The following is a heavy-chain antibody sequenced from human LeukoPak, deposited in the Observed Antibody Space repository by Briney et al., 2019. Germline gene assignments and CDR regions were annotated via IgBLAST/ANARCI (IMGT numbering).Heavy chain of an antibody. J-gene: IGHJ4*02. CDR1: AGSISSDSYY. D-gene: IGHD4-17*01. CDR3: ARLPTVTFFDY. V-gene: IGHV4-39*01. Sequence: SETLSLTCTVSAGSISSDSYYWGWIRQPPGKGLEWIGTIYYSGNTYYNPSLKSRVTISVDTSKNQFSLRLSSVTAADTAVYYCARLPTVTFFDYWGQGTLVTVSS. CDR2: IYYSGNT.